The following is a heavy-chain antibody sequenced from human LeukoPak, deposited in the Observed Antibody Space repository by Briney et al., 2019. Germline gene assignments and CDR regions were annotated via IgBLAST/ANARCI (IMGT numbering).Heavy chain of an antibody. CDR1: GFSLSGYW. CDR3: ARDPRNVGLAP. V-gene: IGHV3-74*01. J-gene: IGHJ5*02. D-gene: IGHD2-15*01. CDR2: NNGDGSTT. Sequence: GGSLRLSCVASGFSLSGYWMYWVRQAPGKGLMYISRNNGDGSTTNYADVVKGRFTMSRDNVKNTLYLQMNGLRVEDTAVYYCARDPRNVGLAPWGQGTLVTVSS.